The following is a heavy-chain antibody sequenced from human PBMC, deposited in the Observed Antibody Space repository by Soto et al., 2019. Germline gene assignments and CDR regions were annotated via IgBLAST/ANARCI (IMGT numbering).Heavy chain of an antibody. CDR2: ISGSGGST. CDR1: GFTFSSYA. D-gene: IGHD2-15*01. Sequence: EVQLLESGGGLVQPGGSLRLSCAASGFTFSSYAMSWVRQAPGKGLEWVSAISGSGGSTYYADSVKGRFTISRDNSKNTRYLEMNSLSAEDTAVYYGAKHPNAVVEVAATDWGQGTLVTVSS. J-gene: IGHJ4*02. CDR3: AKHPNAVVEVAATD. V-gene: IGHV3-23*01.